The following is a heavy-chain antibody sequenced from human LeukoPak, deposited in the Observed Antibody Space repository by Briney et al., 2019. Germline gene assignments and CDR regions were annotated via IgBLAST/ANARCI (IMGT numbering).Heavy chain of an antibody. D-gene: IGHD5-18*01. CDR3: ARGDLQLWFSGGGNPETPYFDY. CDR1: GYSFTSYW. Sequence: RGESLKISCKGSGYSFTSYWIGWVRQMPGKGLEWMGIIYPGDSDTRYSPSFQGQVTISADKSISTAYLQWSSLKASDTAMYYCARGDLQLWFSGGGNPETPYFDYWGQGTLVTVSS. J-gene: IGHJ4*02. V-gene: IGHV5-51*01. CDR2: IYPGDSDT.